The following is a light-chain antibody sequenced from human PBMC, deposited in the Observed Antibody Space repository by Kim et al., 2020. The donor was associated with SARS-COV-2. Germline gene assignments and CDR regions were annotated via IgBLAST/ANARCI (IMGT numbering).Light chain of an antibody. V-gene: IGLV2-11*01. J-gene: IGLJ2*01. CDR1: SSEDGSYNY. Sequence: PGQSVTITWSGTSSEDGSYNYVSWYEQHPGKAPKLMIYDVSKRPSGVPDRFSGSKSGNTASLTISGLQAEDEADYYCCSYAGSCVVFGGGTQLTVL. CDR2: DVS. CDR3: CSYAGSCVV.